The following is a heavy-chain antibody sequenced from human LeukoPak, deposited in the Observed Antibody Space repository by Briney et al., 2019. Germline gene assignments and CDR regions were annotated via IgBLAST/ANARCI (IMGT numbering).Heavy chain of an antibody. Sequence: PGGSLRLSCAASGFTFSSYSMNWVRQAPGKGLEWVSSISSSSSYIYYADSVKGRFTISRDNAKNSLYLQMNSLRAEDTAVYYCARDGGLLSGEYYFDYRGQGTLVTVSS. V-gene: IGHV3-21*01. CDR1: GFTFSSYS. D-gene: IGHD3-10*01. CDR3: ARDGGLLSGEYYFDY. J-gene: IGHJ4*02. CDR2: ISSSSSYI.